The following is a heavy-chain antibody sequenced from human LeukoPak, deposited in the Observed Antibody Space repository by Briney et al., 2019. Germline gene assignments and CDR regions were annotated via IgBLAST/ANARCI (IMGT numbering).Heavy chain of an antibody. D-gene: IGHD5-12*01. V-gene: IGHV4-59*01. CDR2: IYHNALT. Sequence: PSETLSLTRAVYGGSFSGYYWSWIRQPPGKGLEWIGYIYHNALTHYNPSLRSRVTISVDTSRNQFSLKLTSATAADTAIYYCARDQRCSRYDGGCDQWYFDLWGRGTLVTVSS. CDR3: ARDQRCSRYDGGCDQWYFDL. CDR1: GGSFSGYY. J-gene: IGHJ2*01.